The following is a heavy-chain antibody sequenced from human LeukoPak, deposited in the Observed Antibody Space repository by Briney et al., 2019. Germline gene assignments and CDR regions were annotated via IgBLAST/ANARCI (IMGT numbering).Heavy chain of an antibody. CDR2: INPNSGVT. Sequence: ASVKVSCKASGYTFTGYYMHWVRQAPGQGLEWMGWINPNSGVTNYAQKFQGRVTMTRDTSISTAYMELGRLRSDDTAVYYCATLGCDYDYGGNSACYAFDIWGQGTMVTVSS. D-gene: IGHD4-23*01. V-gene: IGHV1-2*02. CDR3: ATLGCDYDYGGNSACYAFDI. CDR1: GYTFTGYY. J-gene: IGHJ3*02.